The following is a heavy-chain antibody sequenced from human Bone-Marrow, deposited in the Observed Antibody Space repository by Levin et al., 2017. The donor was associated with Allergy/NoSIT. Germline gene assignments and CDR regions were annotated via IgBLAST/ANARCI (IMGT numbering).Heavy chain of an antibody. CDR3: ARDFRWLVDH. J-gene: IGHJ4*02. Sequence: GGSLRLSCATSGFRFSDYDMHWVRQTPGKGPEWLGYIAKDETTIYYSDSVRGRFTLSRDNSKGTVDLQMNSLRTEDSALYYCARDFRWLVDHWGQGTVVTVSS. CDR2: IAKDETTI. CDR1: GFRFSDYD. D-gene: IGHD5-24*01. V-gene: IGHV3-30*02.